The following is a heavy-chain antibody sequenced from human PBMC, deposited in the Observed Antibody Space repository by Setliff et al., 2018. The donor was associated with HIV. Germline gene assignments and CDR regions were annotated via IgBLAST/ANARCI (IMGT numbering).Heavy chain of an antibody. J-gene: IGHJ6*02. CDR1: GFTFSAYS. V-gene: IGHV3-21*04. Sequence: GGSLRLSCAASGFTFSAYSMNWVRQAPGMGLEWVPSISSSRSCIFYGDLVKGRISISRDNSKNTLYLQMNSLRAEDTAVYYCAKDRGPEGAPYSYYGMDVWGQGTTVTVSS. CDR3: AKDRGPEGAPYSYYGMDV. CDR2: ISSSRSCI.